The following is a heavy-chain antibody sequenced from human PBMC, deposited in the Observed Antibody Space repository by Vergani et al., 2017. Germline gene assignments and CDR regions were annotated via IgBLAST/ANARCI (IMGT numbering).Heavy chain of an antibody. Sequence: EVQLVQSGAEVKKPGESLKISCKGSGYSFTSYWIGWVRQMPGKGLEWMGIIYPGDSDTRYSQSFKGQVTISADKSISTAYLQWSSLKASDTAMYYCARWVVVAAVNYGMDVWGQGTTVTVSS. D-gene: IGHD2-15*01. J-gene: IGHJ6*02. V-gene: IGHV5-51*01. CDR2: IYPGDSDT. CDR3: ARWVVVAAVNYGMDV. CDR1: GYSFTSYW.